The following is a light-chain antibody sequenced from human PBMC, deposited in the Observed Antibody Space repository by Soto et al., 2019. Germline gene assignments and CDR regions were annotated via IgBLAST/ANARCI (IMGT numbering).Light chain of an antibody. J-gene: IGLJ3*02. V-gene: IGLV1-47*01. CDR1: SSNIGSHF. CDR3: AVWDQSLTGWV. Sequence: QLVLTQPPSASGTPGQSLTISCSGSSSNIGSHFVYWYQHLPGTAPKLLIFRDGQRPSGVPARFFGSKSGTSASLAITGLRSEDEADYYCAVWDQSLTGWVFGGGTKLTV. CDR2: RDG.